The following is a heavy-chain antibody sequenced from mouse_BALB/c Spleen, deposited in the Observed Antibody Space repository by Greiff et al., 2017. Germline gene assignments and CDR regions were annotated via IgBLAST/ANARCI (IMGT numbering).Heavy chain of an antibody. D-gene: IGHD1-1*01. CDR1: GYTFTDYY. CDR2: IYPGSGNT. J-gene: IGHJ3*01. V-gene: IGHV1-77*01. Sequence: VQLQQSGAELARPGASVKLSCKASGYTFTDYYINWVKQRTGQGLEWIGEIYPGSGNTYYNEKFKGKATLTADKSSSTAYMQLSSLTSEDSAVYFCARSDYGSRGWFAYWGQGTLVTVSA. CDR3: ARSDYGSRGWFAY.